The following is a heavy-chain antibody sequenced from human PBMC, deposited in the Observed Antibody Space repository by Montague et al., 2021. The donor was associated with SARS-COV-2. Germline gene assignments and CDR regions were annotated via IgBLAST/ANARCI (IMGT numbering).Heavy chain of an antibody. D-gene: IGHD4-11*01. Sequence: TLSLTCTVSGGSISSGGYYWSWIRQHPGKGLEWIGYIYYSGSTYYNPSLKSRVTISVDTSKNQFSPKLSSVTAADTAVYYCARGAQYQYNWFDPWGQGTLVTVSS. CDR2: IYYSGST. V-gene: IGHV4-31*03. CDR1: GGSISSGGYY. CDR3: ARGAQYQYNWFDP. J-gene: IGHJ5*02.